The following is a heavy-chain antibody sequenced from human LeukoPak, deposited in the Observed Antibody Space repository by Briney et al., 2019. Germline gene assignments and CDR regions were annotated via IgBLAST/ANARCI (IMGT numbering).Heavy chain of an antibody. CDR1: GFTFSSYS. J-gene: IGHJ6*02. Sequence: PGGSLRPSCAASGFTFSSYSMNWVRQAPGKGLEWVSSISSSSSYIYYADSVKGRFTISRDNAKNSLYLQMNSLRAEDTAVYYCARDAELWFGELLHYYYYYGMDVWGQGTTVTVSS. CDR2: ISSSSSYI. D-gene: IGHD3-10*01. V-gene: IGHV3-21*01. CDR3: ARDAELWFGELLHYYYYYGMDV.